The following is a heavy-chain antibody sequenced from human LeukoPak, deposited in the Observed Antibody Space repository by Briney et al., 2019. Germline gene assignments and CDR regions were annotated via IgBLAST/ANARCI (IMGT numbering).Heavy chain of an antibody. CDR1: GFTFSTYW. V-gene: IGHV3-74*03. Sequence: GGSLRLSCAASGFTFSTYWMHWVRQVPGKGLVWVSRINSDGSRTTYADSVKGRLTMSRDNVKNTLYLQMNSLRAEDTAVYYCARGMGVTTLDKWGQGTLVTVPS. CDR3: ARGMGVTTLDK. CDR2: INSDGSRT. J-gene: IGHJ4*02. D-gene: IGHD4-23*01.